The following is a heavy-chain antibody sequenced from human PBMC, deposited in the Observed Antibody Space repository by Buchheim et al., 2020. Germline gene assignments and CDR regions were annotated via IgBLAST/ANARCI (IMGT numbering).Heavy chain of an antibody. D-gene: IGHD3-10*01. Sequence: QVQLVESGGGLVKPGGSLRLSCAASGFTFSDYYMSWIRQAPGKGLEWVSYISSSGSTIYYADSVKGRFTISRDNAKNSLYLQMNSLRAEDTAVYYCARDNQPEGLPVLLWFGGNWFDPWGQGTL. V-gene: IGHV3-11*01. J-gene: IGHJ5*02. CDR3: ARDNQPEGLPVLLWFGGNWFDP. CDR1: GFTFSDYY. CDR2: ISSSGSTI.